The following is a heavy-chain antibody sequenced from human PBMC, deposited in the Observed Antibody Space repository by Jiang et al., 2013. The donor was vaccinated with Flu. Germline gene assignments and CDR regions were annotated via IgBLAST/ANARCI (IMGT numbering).Heavy chain of an antibody. V-gene: IGHV4-59*12. D-gene: IGHD3-22*01. Sequence: GLVKPSETLSLTCTVSGASISGYYWSWIRQPPGKGLEWIGDIFYNGKTNCSPTLKSRVAISGDTSKNQFSLRLSSVSASDTAVYYCARETRSSGYFVDWGQGTLVSVSS. CDR1: GASISGYY. J-gene: IGHJ4*02. CDR2: IFYNGKT. CDR3: ARETRSSGYFVD.